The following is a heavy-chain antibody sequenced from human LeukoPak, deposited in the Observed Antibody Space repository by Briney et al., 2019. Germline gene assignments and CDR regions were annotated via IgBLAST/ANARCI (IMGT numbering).Heavy chain of an antibody. CDR3: ARDSGPCGGDCYSV. CDR1: GGSISSYY. V-gene: IGHV4-4*07. Sequence: SETLSLTCTVSGGSISSYYWSWIRQPAGKGLEWIGRIYTSGSTNYNPSIKSRVTMSVDTSKNQFSLKLSSVTAADTAVYYCARDSGPCGGDCYSVWGQGTLVTVSS. D-gene: IGHD2-21*02. J-gene: IGHJ4*02. CDR2: IYTSGST.